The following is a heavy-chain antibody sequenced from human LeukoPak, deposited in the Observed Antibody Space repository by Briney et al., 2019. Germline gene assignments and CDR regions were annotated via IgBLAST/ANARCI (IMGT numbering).Heavy chain of an antibody. CDR2: IYYSGST. J-gene: IGHJ4*02. CDR1: GGSISSSSYY. Sequence: SETLSLTCTVSGGSISSSSYYWGWIRQPPGKGLEWIGSIYYSGSTYYNPSLKSRVTISVDTSKNQFSLRLSSVTAADTAVYYCARDEGGSYFNYWGQGTLVTVSS. D-gene: IGHD1-26*01. V-gene: IGHV4-39*01. CDR3: ARDEGGSYFNY.